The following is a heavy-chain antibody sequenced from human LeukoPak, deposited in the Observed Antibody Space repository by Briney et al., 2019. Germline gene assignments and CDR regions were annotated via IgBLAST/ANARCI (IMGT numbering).Heavy chain of an antibody. CDR2: IYYSGST. D-gene: IGHD3-3*01. CDR3: ARYSPDYDFWSGYYAY. V-gene: IGHV4-59*01. CDR1: GGSISSYY. J-gene: IGHJ4*02. Sequence: SETLSLTCTVSGGSISSYYWSWIRQPPGKGLEGIGYIYYSGSTNYNPSLKSRVTISVDTSKNQFSLKLSSVTAADTAVYYCARYSPDYDFWSGYYAYWGQGTLVTVSS.